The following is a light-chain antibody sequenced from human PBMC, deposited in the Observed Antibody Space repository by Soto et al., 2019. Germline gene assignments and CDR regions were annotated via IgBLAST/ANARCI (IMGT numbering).Light chain of an antibody. CDR1: QSITSSF. CDR2: AAS. CDR3: QEYANPPIT. Sequence: VLKQYQSTLSLSRGERASLSCGASQSITSSFLTWYQQKPGQAPTLLIYAASSRASGIPDRFSGTGSETDFTLTFYRLEPEDFTVDYSQEYANPPITFGQRTLLEI. V-gene: IGKV3-20*01. J-gene: IGKJ5*01.